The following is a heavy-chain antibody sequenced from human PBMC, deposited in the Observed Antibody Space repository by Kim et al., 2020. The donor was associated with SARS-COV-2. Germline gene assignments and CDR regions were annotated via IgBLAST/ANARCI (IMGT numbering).Heavy chain of an antibody. V-gene: IGHV4-59*13. CDR1: GGSISSYY. CDR3: AGGSPLLRYFDWSHHNGAPTDV. D-gene: IGHD3-9*01. CDR2: IYYSGST. Sequence: SETLSLTCTVSGGSISSYYWSWIRQPPGKGLEWIGYIYYSGSTNYNPSLKSRVTISVDTSKNQFSLKLSSVTAADTAVYYCAGGSPLLRYFDWSHHNGAPTDVWGQGTTVTVSS. J-gene: IGHJ6*02.